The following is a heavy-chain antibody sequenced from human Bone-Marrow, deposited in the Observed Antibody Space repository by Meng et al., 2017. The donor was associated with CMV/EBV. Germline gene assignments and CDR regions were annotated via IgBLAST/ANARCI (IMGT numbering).Heavy chain of an antibody. V-gene: IGHV1-2*02. D-gene: IGHD6-19*01. CDR3: ARDIAVAGTGVGVESRNWFDP. J-gene: IGHJ5*02. CDR2: INPNSGGT. Sequence: ASVKVSCKASGYTFTGYYMHWVRQAPGQGLEWMGWINPNSGGTNYAQKFQGRVTMTRDTSISTAYMELSSLRSEDTAVYYCARDIAVAGTGVGVESRNWFDPWGQGTLVTVSS. CDR1: GYTFTGYY.